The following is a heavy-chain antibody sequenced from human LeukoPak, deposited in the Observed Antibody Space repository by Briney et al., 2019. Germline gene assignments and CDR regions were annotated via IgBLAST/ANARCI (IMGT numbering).Heavy chain of an antibody. J-gene: IGHJ3*02. CDR2: IYYSGST. Sequence: SETLSLTCTVSGGSISSSSYYWGWIRQPPGKGLEWIGSIYYSGSTYYNPSLKSRVTISVDTSKNQFSLKLSSVTAADTAVYYCARSYYFDSSGYKQYSFDIWGQGTMVTVSS. D-gene: IGHD3-22*01. CDR1: GGSISSSSYY. CDR3: ARSYYFDSSGYKQYSFDI. V-gene: IGHV4-39*01.